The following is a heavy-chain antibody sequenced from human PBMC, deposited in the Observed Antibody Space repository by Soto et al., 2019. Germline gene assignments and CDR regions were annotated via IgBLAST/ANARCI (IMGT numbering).Heavy chain of an antibody. CDR3: ARDHYYDSSGYAFDI. D-gene: IGHD3-22*01. Sequence: SETLSLTCTVSGGSISSSSYYWGWIRQPPGKGLEWIGYIYYSGSTYYNPSLKSRVTISVDTSKNQFSLKLSSVTAADTAVYYCARDHYYDSSGYAFDIWGQGTMVTVSS. CDR2: IYYSGST. J-gene: IGHJ3*02. V-gene: IGHV4-31*03. CDR1: GGSISSSSYY.